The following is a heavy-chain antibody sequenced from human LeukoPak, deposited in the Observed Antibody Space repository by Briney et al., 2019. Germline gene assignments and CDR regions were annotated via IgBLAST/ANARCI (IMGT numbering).Heavy chain of an antibody. CDR1: GFTFSHYV. Sequence: PGGSLRLSCAAAGFTFSHYVMHWVRQAPGKGLEWVAVIWSDGTNQYYGDSVKGRFTISRDDSGNTVYLQMNSLRPEDTGVYYCARDAQRGFDYSNSLEYWGQGTPVTVST. J-gene: IGHJ4*02. D-gene: IGHD4-11*01. CDR3: ARDAQRGFDYSNSLEY. CDR2: IWSDGTNQ. V-gene: IGHV3-33*01.